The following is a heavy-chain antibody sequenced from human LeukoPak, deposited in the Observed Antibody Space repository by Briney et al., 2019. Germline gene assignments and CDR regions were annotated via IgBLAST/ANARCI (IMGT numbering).Heavy chain of an antibody. CDR2: ISSDSSTI. Sequence: GGSLRLSCAASGFTFSTYSINWVRQAPGKGLEWVSYISSDSSTIYYADSLKGRFTISRGNAKNSLYLQMNSLRAEDTAVYYCARDPYSGSYGNYYYYFMDVWGKGTTVTISS. CDR1: GFTFSTYS. J-gene: IGHJ6*03. D-gene: IGHD1-26*01. CDR3: ARDPYSGSYGNYYYYFMDV. V-gene: IGHV3-48*04.